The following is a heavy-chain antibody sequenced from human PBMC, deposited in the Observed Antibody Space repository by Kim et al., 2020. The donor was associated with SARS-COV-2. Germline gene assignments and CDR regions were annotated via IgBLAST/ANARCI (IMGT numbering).Heavy chain of an antibody. V-gene: IGHV4-31*03. CDR2: IYYSGST. CDR1: GGSISSGGYY. CDR3: ARDRLGYYDSSGYYPYDAFDI. J-gene: IGHJ3*02. Sequence: SETLSLTCTVSGGSISSGGYYWSWIRQHPGKGLEWIGYIYYSGSTYYNPSLKSRVTISVDTSKNQFSLKLSSVTAADTAVYYCARDRLGYYDSSGYYPYDAFDIWGQGTMVAVSS. D-gene: IGHD3-22*01.